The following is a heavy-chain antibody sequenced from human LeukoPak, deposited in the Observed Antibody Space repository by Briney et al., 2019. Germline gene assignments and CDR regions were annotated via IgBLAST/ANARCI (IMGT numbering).Heavy chain of an antibody. CDR3: ARDGGYYDILTGYFSYYYYYYMDV. D-gene: IGHD3-9*01. CDR1: GYTFTGYY. CDR2: INPNSDGT. V-gene: IGHV1-2*02. Sequence: WASVKVSCKASGYTFTGYYMHWVRQAPGQGLEWMGWINPNSDGTNYAQKFQGRVTMTRDTSISTAYMELSRLRSDDTAVYYCARDGGYYDILTGYFSYYYYYYMDVWGKGTTVTVSS. J-gene: IGHJ6*03.